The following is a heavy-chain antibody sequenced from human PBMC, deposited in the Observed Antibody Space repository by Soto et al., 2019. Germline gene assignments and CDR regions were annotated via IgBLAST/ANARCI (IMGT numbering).Heavy chain of an antibody. D-gene: IGHD6-13*01. CDR3: ASSRPIAAAGRGFDY. J-gene: IGHJ4*02. CDR1: GDSVSSNSAA. Sequence: SQTLSLTCAISGDSVSSNSAAWNWIRQSPSRGLEWLGRTYYRSKWYNDYAVSVKSRITINPDTSKNQFSLQLNSVTPEDTAVYYCASSRPIAAAGRGFDYWGQGTLVTVSS. V-gene: IGHV6-1*01. CDR2: TYYRSKWYN.